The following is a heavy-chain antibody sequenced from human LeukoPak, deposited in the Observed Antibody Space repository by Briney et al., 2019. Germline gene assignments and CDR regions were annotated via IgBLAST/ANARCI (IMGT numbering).Heavy chain of an antibody. D-gene: IGHD7-27*01. J-gene: IGHJ5*02. CDR3: ARDPEVELKLGMRGWFDP. CDR2: ISYDGSNK. Sequence: PGGSLRLSCAASGFTFSSYAMHWVRQAPGKGLEWVAVISYDGSNKYYADSVKGRFTISRDNSKNTLYLQMNSLRAEDTAVYYCARDPEVELKLGMRGWFDPWGQGTLVTVSS. V-gene: IGHV3-30-3*01. CDR1: GFTFSSYA.